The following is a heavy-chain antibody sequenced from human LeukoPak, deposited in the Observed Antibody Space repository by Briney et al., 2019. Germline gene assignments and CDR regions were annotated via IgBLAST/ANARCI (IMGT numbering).Heavy chain of an antibody. CDR2: ISINSGGT. CDR3: ARADSIDY. V-gene: IGHV1-2*02. CDR1: RYTVTGSF. J-gene: IGHJ4*02. Sequence: SVNVSRKASRYTVTGSFIHWVRQPPAQGLEWMGWISINSGGTKYAQNFQDRVTMTRDTSITTAYMELSRLTSDDTAVYYCARADSIDYWGPGTLVTVSS.